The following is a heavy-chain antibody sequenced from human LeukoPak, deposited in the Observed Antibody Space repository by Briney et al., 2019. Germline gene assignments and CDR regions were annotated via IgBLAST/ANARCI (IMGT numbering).Heavy chain of an antibody. J-gene: IGHJ4*02. Sequence: GGSLRLSCAASEFTFSDYYMSWIRQAPGKGLEWVSYISGIGNTIYYTDSVKGRFTISRDNAKNSLFLQMNSLRAEDTAVYYCANQHMDYFDYWGQGTLVTVSS. V-gene: IGHV3-11*01. CDR3: ANQHMDYFDY. D-gene: IGHD2-21*01. CDR1: EFTFSDYY. CDR2: ISGIGNTI.